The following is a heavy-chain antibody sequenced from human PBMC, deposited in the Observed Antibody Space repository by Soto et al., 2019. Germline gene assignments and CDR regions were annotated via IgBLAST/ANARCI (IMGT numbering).Heavy chain of an antibody. J-gene: IGHJ6*02. Sequence: PSETLSLTCTVSGGSISSSSYYWGWIRQPPGKGLEWIGSIYYSGSTYYNPSLKSRVTISVDTSKNQFSLKLSSVTAADTAVYYCARHPVDTAMDHYYYCGMDVWGQGTTVTVSS. CDR1: GGSISSSSYY. D-gene: IGHD5-18*01. CDR3: ARHPVDTAMDHYYYCGMDV. V-gene: IGHV4-39*01. CDR2: IYYSGST.